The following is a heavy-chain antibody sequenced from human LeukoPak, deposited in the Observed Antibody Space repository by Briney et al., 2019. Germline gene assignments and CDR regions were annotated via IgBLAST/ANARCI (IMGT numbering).Heavy chain of an antibody. Sequence: ASVKVSCKVSGYTLTELSMHWARQAPGQGLEWMGWINPNSGGTNYAQKFQGWVTMTRDTSISTAYMELSRLRSDDTAVYYCARVPYGSGSYYGGLYYFDYWGQGTLVTVSS. CDR2: INPNSGGT. CDR1: GYTLTELS. D-gene: IGHD3-10*01. CDR3: ARVPYGSGSYYGGLYYFDY. J-gene: IGHJ4*01. V-gene: IGHV1-2*04.